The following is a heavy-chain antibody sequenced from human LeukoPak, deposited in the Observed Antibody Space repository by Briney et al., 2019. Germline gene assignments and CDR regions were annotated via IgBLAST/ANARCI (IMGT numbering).Heavy chain of an antibody. CDR2: ISPSGGST. CDR1: GYTFTSNY. V-gene: IGHV1-46*01. D-gene: IGHD4-23*01. CDR3: GRGARKGDDYGGFFDY. Sequence: ASVKVSCKAFGYTFTSNYIHWVRQAPGQGPEWMGVISPSGGSTTYAQKFQGRVTLTRDMSTSKDYLELSSLRSEDTAVYYCGRGARKGDDYGGFFDYWGQGTLVTVSS. J-gene: IGHJ4*02.